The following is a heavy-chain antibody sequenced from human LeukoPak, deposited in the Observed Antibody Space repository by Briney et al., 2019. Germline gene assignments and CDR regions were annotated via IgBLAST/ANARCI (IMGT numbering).Heavy chain of an antibody. D-gene: IGHD2-15*01. CDR1: GYTFTGYY. J-gene: IGHJ4*02. CDR3: ARAQCSGGSCYTRTLDY. Sequence: ASVKVSCKASGYTFTGYYMHWVRQAPGQGLEWMGWINPNSGGTNYAQKFQGRVTMTRDTSISTAYMELSRLRSDDTAVYYCARAQCSGGSCYTRTLDYWGQGTLVTVSS. V-gene: IGHV1-2*02. CDR2: INPNSGGT.